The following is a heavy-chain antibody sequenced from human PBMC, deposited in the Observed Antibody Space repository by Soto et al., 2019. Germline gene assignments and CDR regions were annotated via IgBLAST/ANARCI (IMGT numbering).Heavy chain of an antibody. CDR3: ARAPASPRRILPYYYYGVDV. CDR1: GYTFTSYD. J-gene: IGHJ6*02. D-gene: IGHD3-3*02. Sequence: ASVKVSCKASGYTFTSYDINWVRQATGQGLEWMGWMNPNSGNTGYAQKFQGRVTMTRNTSISTAYMELSSLRSEDTAVYYCARAPASPRRILPYYYYGVDVWGQGTTVTVSS. CDR2: MNPNSGNT. V-gene: IGHV1-8*01.